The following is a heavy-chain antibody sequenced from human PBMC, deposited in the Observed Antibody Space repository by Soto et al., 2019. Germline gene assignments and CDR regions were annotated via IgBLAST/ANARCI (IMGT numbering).Heavy chain of an antibody. D-gene: IGHD3-10*01. CDR1: GFTFSSYW. V-gene: IGHV3-74*01. CDR3: TTDIGGKGAY. Sequence: GGSLRLSCAASGFTFSSYWMHWVRQVPGKGLLWVSRIDEYGNTINYADSVKGRFTISRDNARNTLYLEMNSLRAEDTALYYCTTDIGGKGAYWGPGTLVTVSS. CDR2: IDEYGNTI. J-gene: IGHJ4*02.